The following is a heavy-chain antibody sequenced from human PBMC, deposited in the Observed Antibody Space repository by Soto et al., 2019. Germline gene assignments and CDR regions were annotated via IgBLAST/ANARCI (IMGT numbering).Heavy chain of an antibody. CDR3: ARENKSVTLGSYFDS. V-gene: IGHV4-31*03. CDR2: IYYSGTT. CDR1: GGSITSACYY. Sequence: SETLSLTCTVSGGSITSACYYWTWIRQHPGKGLEWIACIYYSGTTSYSPSLRSRLTISVDTSKRQLSLKLTSLTAADTAVYYCARENKSVTLGSYFDSWGQRTLVAVSS. J-gene: IGHJ4*02.